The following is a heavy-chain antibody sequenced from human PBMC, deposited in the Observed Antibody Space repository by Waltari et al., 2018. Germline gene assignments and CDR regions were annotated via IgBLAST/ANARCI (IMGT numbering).Heavy chain of an antibody. Sequence: EVQLVESGGGLVQPGGSLRLSCAASGFTLSSYWMSWVRQAPGKGLGWVANIRTDGSEEYYVDSGRGRFTISRDNAKNSLFLQMNSLRPEDTAVYYCARDQWFAFDIWGQGTMVTVSS. V-gene: IGHV3-7*01. CDR3: ARDQWFAFDI. CDR1: GFTLSSYW. J-gene: IGHJ3*02. D-gene: IGHD3-22*01. CDR2: IRTDGSEE.